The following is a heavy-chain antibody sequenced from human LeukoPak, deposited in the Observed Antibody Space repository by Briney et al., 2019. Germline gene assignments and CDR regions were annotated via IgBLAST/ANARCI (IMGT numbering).Heavy chain of an antibody. D-gene: IGHD2-2*01. CDR2: INHSGST. V-gene: IGHV4-34*01. CDR3: ARAPAAVGLDY. Sequence: SETLSLTCAVYGGSFSGYYWSWIRQPPGKGLEWIGEINHSGSTNHNPSLRSRVTISVDTSKNQFSLKLSSVTAADTAVYYCARAPAAVGLDYWGQGTLVTVSS. J-gene: IGHJ4*02. CDR1: GGSFSGYY.